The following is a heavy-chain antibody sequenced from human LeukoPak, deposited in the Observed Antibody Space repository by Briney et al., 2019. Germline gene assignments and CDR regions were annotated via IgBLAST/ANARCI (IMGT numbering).Heavy chain of an antibody. Sequence: ASVKVSYKASGGTFSSYAISWVRQAPGQGLEWMGRIIPILGIANYAQKFQGRVTITADKSTSTAYMELSSLRSEDTAVYYCARPENDFSYGMDVWGQGTTVTVSS. J-gene: IGHJ6*02. CDR1: GGTFSSYA. V-gene: IGHV1-69*04. CDR3: ARPENDFSYGMDV. CDR2: IIPILGIA. D-gene: IGHD3-3*01.